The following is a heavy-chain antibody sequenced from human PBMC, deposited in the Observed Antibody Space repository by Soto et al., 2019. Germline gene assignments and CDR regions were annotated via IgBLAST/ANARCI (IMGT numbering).Heavy chain of an antibody. D-gene: IGHD3-10*01. Sequence: HLQLQESGPGLVKPSETLSLTCTVSGGSISSSSYYWGWIRQPPGKGLEWIGSIYYSGSNYYNPSLKRGATIAVDTAKNQFSLKLSSVTAADTVVYYCARRGSGSYSDYWGQGTLVTVSS. J-gene: IGHJ4*02. CDR2: IYYSGSN. V-gene: IGHV4-39*01. CDR1: GGSISSSSYY. CDR3: ARRGSGSYSDY.